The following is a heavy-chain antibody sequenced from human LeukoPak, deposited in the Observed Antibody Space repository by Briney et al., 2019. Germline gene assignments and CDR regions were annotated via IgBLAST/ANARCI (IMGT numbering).Heavy chain of an antibody. CDR2: ISYDGSNN. CDR1: GFTFSGYA. D-gene: IGHD6-19*01. Sequence: GGSLRLSCAASGFTFSGYAMHWVRQAPGKGLEWVAVISYDGSNNFYAESVRGRFTISRDNPKNTLYLQMNSLRTEDTALYYCAKGYSNGWFAIDYWGQGTLVTVSS. CDR3: AKGYSNGWFAIDY. V-gene: IGHV3-30*18. J-gene: IGHJ4*02.